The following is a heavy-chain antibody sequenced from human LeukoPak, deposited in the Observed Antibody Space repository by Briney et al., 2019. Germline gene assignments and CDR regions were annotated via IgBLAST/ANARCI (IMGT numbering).Heavy chain of an antibody. J-gene: IGHJ4*02. CDR3: ASRGAGYSSSWYLPRRYFDY. Sequence: SATLSLTCAVDGRSFSAYYSSWIRQPPRKWLELIGEIAQRGSTNYNPSLKSRVTISVDTSKSQFSLKLSSVTAADTAVYYCASRGAGYSSSWYLPRRYFDYWGQGNLVTVSS. D-gene: IGHD6-13*01. V-gene: IGHV4-34*01. CDR1: GRSFSAYY. CDR2: IAQRGST.